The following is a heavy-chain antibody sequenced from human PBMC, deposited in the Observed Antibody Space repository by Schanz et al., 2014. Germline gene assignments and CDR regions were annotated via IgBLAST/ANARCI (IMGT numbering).Heavy chain of an antibody. D-gene: IGHD6-13*01. V-gene: IGHV1-46*03. CDR2: INPSGGST. J-gene: IGHJ4*02. CDR3: ARDGVDAAAGGNY. CDR1: GYTFTSDS. Sequence: QVQLVQSGPEMKKPGASVKVSCKASGYTFTSDSMHWVRQAPGQGLEWMGMINPSGGSTTYAQKFQGRVTMTRDTSTSTVYMELSSLRSEDTAVYYCARDGVDAAAGGNYWGQGTLVTVSS.